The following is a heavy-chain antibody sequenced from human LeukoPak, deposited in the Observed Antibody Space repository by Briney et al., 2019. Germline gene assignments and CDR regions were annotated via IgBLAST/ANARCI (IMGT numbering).Heavy chain of an antibody. Sequence: ASVKVSCKASGGTFSSYAISWVRQAPGQGLEWMGGIIPIFGTANYAQRFQGRVTITADESTSTACMELSSLRSEDTAVYYCATWSSSWPYYFDYWGQGTLVTVSS. D-gene: IGHD6-13*01. V-gene: IGHV1-69*13. CDR2: IIPIFGTA. J-gene: IGHJ4*02. CDR1: GGTFSSYA. CDR3: ATWSSSWPYYFDY.